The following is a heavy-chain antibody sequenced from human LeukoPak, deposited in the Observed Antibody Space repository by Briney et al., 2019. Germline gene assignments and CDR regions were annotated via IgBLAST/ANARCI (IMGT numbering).Heavy chain of an antibody. CDR3: ARNPPYCTSTSCYNDY. D-gene: IGHD2-2*02. CDR2: INPNSGAR. V-gene: IGHV1-2*02. J-gene: IGHJ4*02. CDR1: GYTFTIYY. Sequence: ASVKVSCKASGYTFTIYYMHWVRQDPGQALEWTGWINPNSGARRYPQRFQGRVTIVRDPSISTAFMELSGLTSTDPAVYYRARNPPYCTSTSCYNDYWGQGTLVTISS.